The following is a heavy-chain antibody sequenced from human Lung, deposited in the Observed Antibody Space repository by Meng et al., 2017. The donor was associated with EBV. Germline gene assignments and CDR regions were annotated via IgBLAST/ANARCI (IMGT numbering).Heavy chain of an antibody. D-gene: IGHD5-24*01. J-gene: IGHJ4*02. CDR2: IIPILGIA. Sequence: QVQLVQVRAEVEKPGSTVKVSCKAFGGTFSSYAISWVRQAPGQGLEWMGGIIPILGIANYAQKFQGRVTITADKSTSTAYMELSSLRSEDTAVYYCARERPGGMATTPYFDYWGQGTLVTVSS. CDR3: ARERPGGMATTPYFDY. V-gene: IGHV1-69*10. CDR1: GGTFSSYA.